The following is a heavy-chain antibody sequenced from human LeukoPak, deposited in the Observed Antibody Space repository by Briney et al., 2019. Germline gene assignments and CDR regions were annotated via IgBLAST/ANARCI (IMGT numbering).Heavy chain of an antibody. CDR1: GVSISSYY. Sequence: SETLSLTCTVSGVSISSYYWSWIRQPAGKGLEWIGRIYTSGSTNYNPSLKSRVTMSVDTSKNQFSLKLSSVTAADTAVYYCARGNTYDSSGYLVFDYWGQGTLVTVSS. D-gene: IGHD3-22*01. CDR2: IYTSGST. J-gene: IGHJ4*02. CDR3: ARGNTYDSSGYLVFDY. V-gene: IGHV4-4*07.